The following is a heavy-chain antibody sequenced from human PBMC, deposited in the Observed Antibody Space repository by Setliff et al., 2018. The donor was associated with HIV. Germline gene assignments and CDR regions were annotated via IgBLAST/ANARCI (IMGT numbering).Heavy chain of an antibody. CDR1: GGSISSSSYY. D-gene: IGHD3-3*01. Sequence: PSETLSLTCTVSGGSISSSSYYWGWIRQPPGKGLKWIGSIYYSGRTYYNPSLKSRVTISVDTSKKQFSLKLSSVTAADTAVYYCARLREGYNFWSGYSYYYYYMDVWGKGTTVTVSS. V-gene: IGHV4-39*01. J-gene: IGHJ6*03. CDR3: ARLREGYNFWSGYSYYYYYMDV. CDR2: IYYSGRT.